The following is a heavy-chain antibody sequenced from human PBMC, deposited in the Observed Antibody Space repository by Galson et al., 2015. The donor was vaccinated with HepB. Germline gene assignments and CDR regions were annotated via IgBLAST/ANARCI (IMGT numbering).Heavy chain of an antibody. V-gene: IGHV1-8*01. D-gene: IGHD2-2*02. CDR2: MNPNSGNT. J-gene: IGHJ6*03. CDR1: GYTFTSYD. CDR3: ARVRSMKLSPRYCSSTSCYTPYYYMDV. Sequence: SVKVSCKASGYTFTSYDINWVRQATGQGLEWMGWMNPNSGNTGYAQKFQGRVTMTRNTSISTAYMELSSLRSEDTAVYYCARVRSMKLSPRYCSSTSCYTPYYYMDVWGKGTTVTVSS.